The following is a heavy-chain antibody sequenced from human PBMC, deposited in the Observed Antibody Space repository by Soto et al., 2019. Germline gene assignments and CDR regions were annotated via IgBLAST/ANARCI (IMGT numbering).Heavy chain of an antibody. D-gene: IGHD7-27*01. Sequence: GGSLILSCAASGFTFSSYSINWVRQAPGKGLEWVSSISSRSSYIYYADSVKGRFTISRDNAKNSLYLQMNSLRAEDKAVYYCARALTGDRSGLDYWGQGTLVTVS. J-gene: IGHJ4*02. CDR3: ARALTGDRSGLDY. CDR2: ISSRSSYI. CDR1: GFTFSSYS. V-gene: IGHV3-21*01.